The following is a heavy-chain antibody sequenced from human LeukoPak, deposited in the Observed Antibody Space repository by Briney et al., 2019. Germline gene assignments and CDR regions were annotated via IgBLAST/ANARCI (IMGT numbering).Heavy chain of an antibody. V-gene: IGHV4-59*01. CDR1: GGSISSYY. J-gene: IGHJ6*03. CDR3: ARDIYMDV. Sequence: PSETLSLTYTVSGGSISSYYWSWIRQPPGKGLEWIGYIYYSGSTNYNPSLKSRVTISVDTSKNQFSLKLSSVTAADTAVYYCARDIYMDVWGKGTTVTVSS. CDR2: IYYSGST.